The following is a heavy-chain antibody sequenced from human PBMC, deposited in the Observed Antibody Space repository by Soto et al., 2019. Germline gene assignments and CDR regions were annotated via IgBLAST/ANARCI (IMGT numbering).Heavy chain of an antibody. D-gene: IGHD3-3*01. CDR3: ARDRRFHLTALDY. J-gene: IGHJ4*02. CDR2: INAGNGNT. V-gene: IGHV1-3*05. CDR1: GYTFTSYA. Sequence: QVQLVQSGAEEKKPGASVKVSCKASGYTFTSYAMHWVRQAPGQRLEWMGWINAGNGNTKYSQKCQGRVTITRDTSASTAYMELSSLRSEDTAVYYCARDRRFHLTALDYWGQGTLVTVSS.